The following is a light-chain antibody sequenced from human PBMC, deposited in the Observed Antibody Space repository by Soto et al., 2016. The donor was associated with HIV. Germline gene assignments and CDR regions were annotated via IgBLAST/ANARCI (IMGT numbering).Light chain of an antibody. CDR3: QQTYSTPLT. Sequence: DIQMTQSPSSLSASVGDRVTITCRASQSITSYLNWYQQKPGKAPKLLIYAASTLQSGVPSRFSGCGSGTDFTLTISSLQPEDFATYYCQQTYSTPLTFGGGTKVEI. J-gene: IGKJ4*01. CDR2: AAS. V-gene: IGKV1-39*01. CDR1: QSITSY.